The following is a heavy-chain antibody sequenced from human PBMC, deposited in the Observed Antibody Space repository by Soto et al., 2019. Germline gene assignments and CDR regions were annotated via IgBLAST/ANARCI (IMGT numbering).Heavy chain of an antibody. Sequence: QVQLVXSGXXXXXXGASVKVSCKASGYTFTSYDINWVRQATGQGLEWMGWMNPNSGNTGYAEKFQGRVTMTRNTSISTAYRELSSLRSEDTAVYYCAVYGGNRYWYFDLWGRGTLVTVSS. D-gene: IGHD4-17*01. J-gene: IGHJ2*01. V-gene: IGHV1-8*01. CDR3: AVYGGNRYWYFDL. CDR1: GYTFTSYD. CDR2: MNPNSGNT.